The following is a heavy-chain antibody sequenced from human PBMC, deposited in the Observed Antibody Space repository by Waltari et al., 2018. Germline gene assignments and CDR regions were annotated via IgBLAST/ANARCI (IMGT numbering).Heavy chain of an antibody. Sequence: EVQLVESGGGLVQPGGSLSLSCAASGFTVSSNYLSWVRQAPGKGLEWVSVIYSGGSTYYADSVKGRFTISRDNSKNTLYLQMNSLRAEDTAVYYCAREVLYDSSGYSHLDYWGQGTLVTVSS. CDR2: IYSGGST. J-gene: IGHJ4*02. D-gene: IGHD3-22*01. CDR3: AREVLYDSSGYSHLDY. V-gene: IGHV3-66*02. CDR1: GFTVSSNY.